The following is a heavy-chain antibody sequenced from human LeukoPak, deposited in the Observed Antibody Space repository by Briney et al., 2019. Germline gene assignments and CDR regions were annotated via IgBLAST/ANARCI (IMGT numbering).Heavy chain of an antibody. V-gene: IGHV3-23*01. J-gene: IGHJ4*02. CDR2: IRGCCDSK. CDR1: GFTLLYYL. Sequence: GALRLYRAASGFTLLYYLLNWVRPAPGKGLAWASGIRGCCDSKYYADSVKGWFTISRDNSKNTMYLQMNSLRGVDAAVYYFARAVRDCSGSRCFFVYWGQGTLVTVSS. CDR3: ARAVRDCSGSRCFFVY. D-gene: IGHD2-15*01.